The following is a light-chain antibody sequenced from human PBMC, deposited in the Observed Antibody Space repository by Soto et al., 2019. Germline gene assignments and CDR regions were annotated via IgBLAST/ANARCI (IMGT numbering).Light chain of an antibody. CDR1: SSNIGSHT. CDR2: SSN. V-gene: IGLV1-44*01. J-gene: IGLJ2*01. CDR3: AAWDGSRNGVV. Sequence: QSVLTQPPSASGTPGQRVTIPCSGSSSNIGSHTVNWYQQLPGTAPKLLVYSSNQRPSGVPDRFSGSKSGTSASLAISGRQSEDEADYYCAAWDGSRNGVVFGGGTKLAVL.